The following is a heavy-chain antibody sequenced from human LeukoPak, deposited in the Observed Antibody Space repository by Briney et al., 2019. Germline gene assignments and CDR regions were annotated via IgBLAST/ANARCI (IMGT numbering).Heavy chain of an antibody. CDR2: INGDGSTL. CDR3: ARELDV. V-gene: IGHV3-74*01. Sequence: GGSLRLSCAASGFIFSRYWMHWVRQAPGKGLVWVSRINGDGSTLSYADSVKGRFTISRDNAKNTLYLQMTSLRADDTAVYYCARELDVWGQGTTVTVSS. J-gene: IGHJ6*02. CDR1: GFIFSRYW.